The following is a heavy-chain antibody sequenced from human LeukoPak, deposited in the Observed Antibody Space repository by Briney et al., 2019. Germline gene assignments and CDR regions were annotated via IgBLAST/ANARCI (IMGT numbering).Heavy chain of an antibody. D-gene: IGHD6-13*01. CDR3: ASRPAGTTWYGVFDY. CDR2: VFNGGST. CDR1: GASINSHY. Sequence: PSETLSLTCSVSGASINSHYWSWIRQSPGKGLEWIGYVFNGGSTSYNPSLKSRVTMSLDTSRDQFSLRLTSVTAADTAIYYCASRPAGTTWYGVFDYWSQGTLVTVSS. V-gene: IGHV4-59*11. J-gene: IGHJ4*02.